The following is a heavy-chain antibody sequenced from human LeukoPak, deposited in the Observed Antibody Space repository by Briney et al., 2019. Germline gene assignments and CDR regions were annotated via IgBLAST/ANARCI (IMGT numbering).Heavy chain of an antibody. CDR2: IYYSGST. Sequence: TSETLSLTCTVSGGSLTNYYWSWIRQHPGKGLEWIGYIYYSGSTYYNPSLKSRVTISVDTSKNQFSLKLSSVTAADTAVYYCARGLLFSWFDPWGQGTLVTVSS. CDR1: GGSLTNYY. CDR3: ARGLLFSWFDP. J-gene: IGHJ5*02. V-gene: IGHV4-59*06. D-gene: IGHD2-21*02.